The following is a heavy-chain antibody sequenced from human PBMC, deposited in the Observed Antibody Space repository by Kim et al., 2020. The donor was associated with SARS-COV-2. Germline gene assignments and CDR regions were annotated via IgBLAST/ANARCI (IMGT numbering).Heavy chain of an antibody. Sequence: GGSLRLSCAASGFTFSSYAMHWVRQAPGKGLEWVAVISYDGSNKYYADSVKGRFTISRDNSKNTLYLQMNSLRAEDTAVYYCARDHGSSGYYDYHFDYWGQGTLVTVSS. CDR1: GFTFSSYA. D-gene: IGHD3-22*01. CDR3: ARDHGSSGYYDYHFDY. CDR2: ISYDGSNK. J-gene: IGHJ4*02. V-gene: IGHV3-30*04.